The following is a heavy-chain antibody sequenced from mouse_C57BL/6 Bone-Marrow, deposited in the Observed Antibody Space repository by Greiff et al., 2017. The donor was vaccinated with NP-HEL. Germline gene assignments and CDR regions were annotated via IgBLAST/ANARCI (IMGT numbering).Heavy chain of an antibody. V-gene: IGHV1-72*01. Sequence: QVQLKQPGAELVKPGASVKLSCKASGYTFTSYWMHWVKQRPGRGLEWIGRIDPNSGGTKYNEKFKSKATLTVDKPSSTAYMQLSSLTSEDSAVYYCAYYGSSYDWYFDVWGTGTTVTVSS. D-gene: IGHD1-1*01. J-gene: IGHJ1*03. CDR3: AYYGSSYDWYFDV. CDR2: IDPNSGGT. CDR1: GYTFTSYW.